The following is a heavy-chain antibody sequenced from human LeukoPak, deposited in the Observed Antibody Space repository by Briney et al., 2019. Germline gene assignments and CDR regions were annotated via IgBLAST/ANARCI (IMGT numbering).Heavy chain of an antibody. CDR2: ISGSDGRT. CDR3: AKMVSDDHGC. J-gene: IGHJ4*02. CDR1: GFTFRTAG. D-gene: IGHD2-8*01. Sequence: GGSLRLSCTASGFTFRTAGMTWVRQVPGKGLDWVSSISGSDGRTYYADSVKGRFTISRDNSKNTLYLQMNSLRAEDTAVYYCAKMVSDDHGCWGQGALVTVSS. V-gene: IGHV3-23*01.